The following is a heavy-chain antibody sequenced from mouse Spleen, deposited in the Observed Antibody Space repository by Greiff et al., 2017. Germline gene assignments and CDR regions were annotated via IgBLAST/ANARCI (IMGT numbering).Heavy chain of an antibody. J-gene: IGHJ4*01. CDR1: GYTFTSYD. CDR3: ARRGSYYGSSYAMDY. D-gene: IGHD1-1*01. Sequence: VKLLESGPELVKPGASVKLSCKASGYTFTSYDINWVKQRPGQGLEWIGWIYPRDGSTKYNQKFKGKATLTVDTSSSTAYMQLSSLTSEDSAVYYCARRGSYYGSSYAMDYWGQGTSVTVSS. CDR2: IYPRDGST. V-gene: IGHV1-85*01.